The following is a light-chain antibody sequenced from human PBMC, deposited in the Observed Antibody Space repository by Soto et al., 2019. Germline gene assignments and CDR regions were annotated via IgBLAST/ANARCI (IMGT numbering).Light chain of an antibody. Sequence: QSALTQPASVSGTPGQSITIACTGTSSDVGGYNFVSWYQQHPGKAPKLMIYDVTIRPSGVSSRFSGSKSGNMASLTISGLQAEDEADYYCSSYTSSSTLVFGTGTKLTVL. CDR3: SSYTSSSTLV. CDR2: DVT. V-gene: IGLV2-14*01. J-gene: IGLJ1*01. CDR1: SSDVGGYNF.